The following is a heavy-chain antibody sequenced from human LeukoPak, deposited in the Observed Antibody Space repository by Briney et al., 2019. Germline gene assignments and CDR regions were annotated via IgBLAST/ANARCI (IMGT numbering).Heavy chain of an antibody. CDR1: AGSISSYY. CDR3: ARQGSGGRAFDI. J-gene: IGHJ3*02. CDR2: IYYSGTS. Sequence: SETLPLTCNVSAGSISSYYWNWIRQPPGKGLGWIGYIYYSGTSNYNPSLKSRITISVDTSKNQFSLKLTSVTAADTAVYYCARQGSGGRAFDIWGQGTMVTVSS. V-gene: IGHV4-59*08. D-gene: IGHD2-15*01.